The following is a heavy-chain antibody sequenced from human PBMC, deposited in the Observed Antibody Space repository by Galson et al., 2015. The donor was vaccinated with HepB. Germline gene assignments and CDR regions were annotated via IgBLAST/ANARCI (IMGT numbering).Heavy chain of an antibody. CDR2: ISYDGSNK. CDR3: AKDRGIAAAGMDY. J-gene: IGHJ4*02. V-gene: IGHV3-30*18. Sequence: SLRLSCAASGFTFSSYGMHWVRQAPGKGLEWVAVISYDGSNKYYADSVKGRFTISRDNSKNTLYLQMNSLRAEDTAVYYCAKDRGIAAAGMDYWGQGTLVTVSS. CDR1: GFTFSSYG. D-gene: IGHD6-13*01.